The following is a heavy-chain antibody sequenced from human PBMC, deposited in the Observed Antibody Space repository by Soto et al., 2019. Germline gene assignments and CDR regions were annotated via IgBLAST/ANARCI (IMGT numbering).Heavy chain of an antibody. V-gene: IGHV4-39*01. Sequence: SETLSLTCTVSGGSISSSSYYWGWIRQPPGKGLEWIGSIYYSGSTYYNPSLKSRVTISVDTSKNQFSLKLSSVTAADTAVYYCAIGDCSSTSCYGYFDYWGQGTLVTVSS. CDR3: AIGDCSSTSCYGYFDY. CDR1: GGSISSSSYY. CDR2: IYYSGST. J-gene: IGHJ4*02. D-gene: IGHD2-2*01.